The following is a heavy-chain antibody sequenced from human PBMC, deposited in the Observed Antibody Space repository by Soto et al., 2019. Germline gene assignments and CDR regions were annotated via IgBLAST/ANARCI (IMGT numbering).Heavy chain of an antibody. Sequence: SETLCLTCTVSGGSISSGGYYWSWIRQHPGKGLEWIGYIYYSGSTYYNPSLKSRVTISVDTSKNQFSLKLSSVTAADTAVYYCAREGYCSGGSCYSPFDPWGQGTLVTVSS. CDR2: IYYSGST. D-gene: IGHD2-15*01. V-gene: IGHV4-31*03. J-gene: IGHJ5*02. CDR3: AREGYCSGGSCYSPFDP. CDR1: GGSISSGGYY.